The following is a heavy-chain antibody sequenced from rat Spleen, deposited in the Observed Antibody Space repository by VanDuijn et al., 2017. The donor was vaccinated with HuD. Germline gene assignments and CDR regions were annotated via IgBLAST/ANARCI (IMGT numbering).Heavy chain of an antibody. CDR3: ARATTDY. Sequence: EVQLVESGGGLVQPGRSLKLSCVASGFTFNNYWMTWIRQAPKKGLEWVATISYDGSSTYYRDSVKGRFTISRDNAKSTLYLQMDSLRSEDTATYYCARATTDYWGQGVMVTVSS. CDR2: ISYDGSST. D-gene: IGHD1-11*01. J-gene: IGHJ2*01. CDR1: GFTFNNYW. V-gene: IGHV5-29*01.